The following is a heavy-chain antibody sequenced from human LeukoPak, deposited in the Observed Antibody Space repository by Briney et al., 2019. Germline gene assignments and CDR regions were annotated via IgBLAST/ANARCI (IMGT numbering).Heavy chain of an antibody. CDR3: ARARTTVVTVNAFDI. CDR1: GGTFSSYA. D-gene: IGHD4-23*01. Sequence: SVKVSCKASGGTFSSYAISLVRQAPGQGLEWMGGIIPIFGTANYAQKFQGRVTITADESTSTAYMELSSLRSEDTAVYYCARARTTVVTVNAFDIWGQGTMVTVSS. CDR2: IIPIFGTA. V-gene: IGHV1-69*13. J-gene: IGHJ3*02.